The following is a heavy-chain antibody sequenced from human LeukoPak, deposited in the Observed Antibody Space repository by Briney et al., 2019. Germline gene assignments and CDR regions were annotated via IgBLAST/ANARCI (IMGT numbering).Heavy chain of an antibody. V-gene: IGHV3-11*04. D-gene: IGHD2-15*01. J-gene: IGHJ4*02. Sequence: GGSLRLSCAASGFTFSDYYMSWIRQAPGKGLEWVSYISSSGSTIYYADSVKGRFTISRDNAKNSLSLQMNSLRAEDKAVYYCARDYDCSGGTCYSYYFDYWGQGTLVTVSS. CDR2: ISSSGSTI. CDR3: ARDYDCSGGTCYSYYFDY. CDR1: GFTFSDYY.